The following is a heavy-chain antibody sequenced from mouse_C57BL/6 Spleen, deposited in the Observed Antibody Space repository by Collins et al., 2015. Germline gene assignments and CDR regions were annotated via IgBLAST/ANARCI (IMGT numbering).Heavy chain of an antibody. D-gene: IGHD1-1*01. CDR1: GFSLTSYG. V-gene: IGHV2-9*02. CDR2: IWAGGST. J-gene: IGHJ2*01. Sequence: QVQLKESGPGLVAPSQSLSITCTVSGFSLTSYGVHWVRQPPGKGLEWLGVIWAGGSTNYNSALMSRLSISKDNPKSQVFLKMNSLQTDDTAMYYCARERGTTVVATYYFDYWGQGTTLTVSS. CDR3: ARERGTTVVATYYFDY.